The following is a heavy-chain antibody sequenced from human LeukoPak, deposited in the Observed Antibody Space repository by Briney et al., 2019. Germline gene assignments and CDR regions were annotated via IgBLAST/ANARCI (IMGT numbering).Heavy chain of an antibody. CDR2: IYYSGST. D-gene: IGHD6-19*01. CDR1: GGSISSGGYY. Sequence: SETLSLTCTVSGGSISSGGYYWSWIRQHPGKGLEWIGYIYYSGSTYYNPSLKSRVTISVDTSKNQFSLKLSSVTAADTAVYYCARDRAGYFDHWGQGTLVTVSS. J-gene: IGHJ4*02. V-gene: IGHV4-31*03. CDR3: ARDRAGYFDH.